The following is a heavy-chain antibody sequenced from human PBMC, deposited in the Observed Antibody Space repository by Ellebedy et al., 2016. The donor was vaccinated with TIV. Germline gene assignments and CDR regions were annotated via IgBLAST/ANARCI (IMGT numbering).Heavy chain of an antibody. V-gene: IGHV4-59*01. CDR2: MYYSGSR. CDR1: GGSIRNYY. J-gene: IGHJ4*02. D-gene: IGHD2-2*01. Sequence: MPSETLSLTCTVSGGSIRNYYCTWIRQHPGKRLEWIGHMYYSGSRNYNPSLKSRVTMSIDTSKNQFSLKLSSVTAADTAVYYCAASESADSDYWGPGTLVTVSS. CDR3: AASESADSDY.